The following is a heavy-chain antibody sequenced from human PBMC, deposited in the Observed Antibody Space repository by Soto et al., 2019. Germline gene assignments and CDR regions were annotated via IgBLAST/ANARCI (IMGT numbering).Heavy chain of an antibody. Sequence: SVEVSCKTSGGTFSSYAISWVRQAPGQGLEWMGGIIPIFGTANYAQKFQGRVTITADESTSTAYMELSSLRSEDTAVYYCARDITTVTRHGNWFDPWGQGTLVTVSS. CDR1: GGTFSSYA. J-gene: IGHJ5*02. CDR2: IIPIFGTA. V-gene: IGHV1-69*13. D-gene: IGHD4-17*01. CDR3: ARDITTVTRHGNWFDP.